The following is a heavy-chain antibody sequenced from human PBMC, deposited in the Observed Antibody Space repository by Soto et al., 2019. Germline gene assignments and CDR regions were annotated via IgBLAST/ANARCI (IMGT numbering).Heavy chain of an antibody. V-gene: IGHV3-13*01. CDR3: ARASGSSGNAFDI. CDR2: IGTAGDT. D-gene: IGHD6-25*01. J-gene: IGHJ3*02. Sequence: EVQLVESGGGLVQPGGSLRLSCAASGFTFSSYDMHWVPQATGKGLEWVSAIGTAGDTYYPGSVKGRFTISRENAKNSLYLQMNSLRAGDTAVYYCARASGSSGNAFDIWGQGTMVTVSS. CDR1: GFTFSSYD.